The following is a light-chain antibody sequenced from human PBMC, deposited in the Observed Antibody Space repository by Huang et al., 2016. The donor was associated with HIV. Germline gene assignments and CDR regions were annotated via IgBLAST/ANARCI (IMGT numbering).Light chain of an antibody. CDR1: QSLIHSDGNTY. Sequence: DVVMTQSPLSLPVTLGQPASISCRSSQSLIHSDGNTYLNWFQQRPGQSPRRLSFKVSNRDSGGPDRFSGSGSGTDFTLKISRVEAEDVGVYYCMQGTHWPPGTFGQGTKVEIK. CDR3: MQGTHWPPGT. V-gene: IGKV2-30*02. J-gene: IGKJ1*01. CDR2: KVS.